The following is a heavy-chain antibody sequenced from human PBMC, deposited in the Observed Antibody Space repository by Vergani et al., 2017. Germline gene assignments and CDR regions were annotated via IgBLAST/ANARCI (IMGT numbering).Heavy chain of an antibody. CDR1: GFTFSRYW. J-gene: IGHJ4*02. V-gene: IGHV3-7*03. CDR2: IKQDGSEK. Sequence: EVQLVESGGGLVQPGGSLRLSCAASGFTFSRYWMSWVRQAPGKGLEWVANIKQDGSEKYYVDSVKGRFTTSRDNAKNSLYLQMNGLRAEDTAVYYCARDEVAAAYDYWGQGTLVTVSS. D-gene: IGHD6-13*01. CDR3: ARDEVAAAYDY.